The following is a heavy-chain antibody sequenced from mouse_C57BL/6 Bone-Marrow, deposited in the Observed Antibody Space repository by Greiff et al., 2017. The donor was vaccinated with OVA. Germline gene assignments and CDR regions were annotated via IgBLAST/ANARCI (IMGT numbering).Heavy chain of an antibody. CDR1: GYTFTSYW. V-gene: IGHV1-69*01. CDR2: IDPSDSYT. CDR3: AREGYDYDVFAC. J-gene: IGHJ3*01. D-gene: IGHD2-4*01. Sequence: VQLQQPGAELVMPGASVKLSCKASGYTFTSYWMHWVKQRPGQGLEWIGEIDPSDSYTNYNQKFKGKSTLTVDKSSSTAYMQLSSLTSEDSAVYYCAREGYDYDVFACWGQGTLVTVSA.